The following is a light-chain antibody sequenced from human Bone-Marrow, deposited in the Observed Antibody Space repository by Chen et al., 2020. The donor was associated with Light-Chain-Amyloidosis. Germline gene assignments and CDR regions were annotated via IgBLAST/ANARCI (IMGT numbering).Light chain of an antibody. J-gene: IGKJ4*01. CDR1: QSIFYSSTNKNY. V-gene: IGKV4-1*01. CDR2: WTS. Sequence: DIVMTQSPDSLAVSLGERAIINCKSSQSIFYSSTNKNYLAWYQQKAGQPPKLLISWTSTRQSGVPDRFRGSGSGTDFTLTISSLQAEDVAGDFCQQYFAPPLTFGGGTKVEIK. CDR3: QQYFAPPLT.